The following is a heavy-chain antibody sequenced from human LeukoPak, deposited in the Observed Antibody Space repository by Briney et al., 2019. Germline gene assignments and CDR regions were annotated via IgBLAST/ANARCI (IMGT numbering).Heavy chain of an antibody. CDR2: MNTKSGNT. Sequence: GASVKVSCKASGYTFTSYDINWVRQATGQGFEWMGWMNTKSGNTGFAQKFQGRVSMTRNTATNTAYMELNSLRSEDTAVYYCARVVGSHDYWGQGTLVTVST. CDR3: ARVVGSHDY. CDR1: GYTFTSYD. V-gene: IGHV1-8*01. D-gene: IGHD1-26*01. J-gene: IGHJ4*02.